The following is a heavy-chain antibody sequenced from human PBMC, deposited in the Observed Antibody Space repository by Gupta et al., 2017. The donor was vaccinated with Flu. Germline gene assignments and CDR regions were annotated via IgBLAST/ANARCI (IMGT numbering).Heavy chain of an antibody. D-gene: IGHD3-22*01. CDR2: MYWNDDK. CDR3: AHSSGYYRVDY. V-gene: IGHV2-5*01. Sequence: QITLKESGPTLVKLTQTLTLTCTFSGFSLSTRGVGVGWIRQSPGKALEWLALMYWNDDKRYSPSLKSRLTNTKDTSKNQVVLTMTNMDPVDTATYYCAHSSGYYRVDYWGQGTLVTGSS. J-gene: IGHJ4*02. CDR1: GFSLSTRGVG.